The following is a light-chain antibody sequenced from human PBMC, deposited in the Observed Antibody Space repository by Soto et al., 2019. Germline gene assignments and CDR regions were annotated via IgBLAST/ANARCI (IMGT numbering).Light chain of an antibody. J-gene: IGKJ5*01. CDR1: QNISNY. V-gene: IGKV3-11*01. CDR2: DVS. CDR3: QQYNDRPPIT. Sequence: IVLPQSPATLSLSPGKRATLSCRASQNISNYLIWYQQKPGQAPRLLTYDVSNRATGIPARFSGSGSGSEFTLTISGLQSEDFAVYYCQQYNDRPPITFGQGTRLEIK.